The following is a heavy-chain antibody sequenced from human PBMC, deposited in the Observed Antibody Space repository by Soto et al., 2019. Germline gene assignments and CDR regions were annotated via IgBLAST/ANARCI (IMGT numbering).Heavy chain of an antibody. CDR1: GFTFNNAW. V-gene: IGHV3-15*01. J-gene: IGHJ3*01. CDR2: IKSKADGGII. CDR3: NTDPGGST. Sequence: EVQLVESGGGLVKPGGSLRLSCAASGFTFNNAWMTWVRQAPGKGLEWVGRIKSKADGGIIDYAAPVRGRFTISRDDSKNTVYLQMNSLTTEDTAMYYCNTDPGGSTRGQGTMVTVSS.